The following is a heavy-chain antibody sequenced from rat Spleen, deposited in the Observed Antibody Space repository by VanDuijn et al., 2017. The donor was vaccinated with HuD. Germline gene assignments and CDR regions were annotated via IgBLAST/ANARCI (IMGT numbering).Heavy chain of an antibody. D-gene: IGHD1-9*01. CDR2: ITHIGGTT. Sequence: EVQLVESGGGLVQPGRSLKLSCAASGFTFNKYWLTWIRQAPGKGLEWVATITHIGGTTYYPDSVKGRFTISRDNAKSTLYLQMNSLRSEDTATYYCARRHYGYTDYFDYWGQGVMVTVSS. CDR1: GFTFNKYW. J-gene: IGHJ2*01. V-gene: IGHV5-31*01. CDR3: ARRHYGYTDYFDY.